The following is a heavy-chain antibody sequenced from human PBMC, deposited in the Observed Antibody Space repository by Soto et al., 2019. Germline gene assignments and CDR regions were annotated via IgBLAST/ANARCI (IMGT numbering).Heavy chain of an antibody. Sequence: QVQLVQSGAEVKKPGSSVKGSCKASGGTFSSYTISWVRQAPGQGREWMGRIIPILGIANYAQKFQGRVTIPPATSTSTPYMEPSSLRSDDPAVYYRARLYPGGGGDFDYWGHGTLVTVSS. CDR3: ARLYPGGGGDFDY. CDR1: GGTFSSYT. V-gene: IGHV1-69*02. D-gene: IGHD2-8*01. J-gene: IGHJ4*01. CDR2: IIPILGIA.